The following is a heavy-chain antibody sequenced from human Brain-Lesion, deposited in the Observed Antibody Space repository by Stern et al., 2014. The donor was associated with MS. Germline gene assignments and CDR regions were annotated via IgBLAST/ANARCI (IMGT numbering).Heavy chain of an antibody. J-gene: IGHJ5*01. V-gene: IGHV3-74*01. CDR2: VNNDGRRT. CDR1: GFTVSNYW. Sequence: VQLVESGGGLVQPGGSLRLSCAASGFTVSNYWMHWVRQAPGQGLMWVSRVNNDGRRTSYADSVKGRFTMSRDNAKNTLYLQMNSLRVEDTAIYYCARGERWFDSWGQGTLVTVSS. CDR3: ARGERWFDS.